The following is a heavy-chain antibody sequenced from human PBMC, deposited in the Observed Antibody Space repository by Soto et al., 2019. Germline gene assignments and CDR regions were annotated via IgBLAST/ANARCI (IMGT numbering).Heavy chain of an antibody. V-gene: IGHV1-18*01. CDR2: ISAYNGNT. Sequence: GASVKVSCKASGYTFTSYGISWVRQAPGQGLEWMGWISAYNGNTNYAQKLQGRVTMTTDTSTSTAYMELRSLRSDDTAVYYCARDWGIAAHEDYFDYWGQGTLVTVSS. CDR1: GYTFTSYG. D-gene: IGHD6-13*01. CDR3: ARDWGIAAHEDYFDY. J-gene: IGHJ4*02.